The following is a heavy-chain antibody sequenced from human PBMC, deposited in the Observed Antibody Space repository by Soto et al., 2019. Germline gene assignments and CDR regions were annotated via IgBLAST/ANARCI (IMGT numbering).Heavy chain of an antibody. J-gene: IGHJ4*02. CDR2: LIPLFGTT. V-gene: IGHV1-69*06. Sequence: QVQLVQSGAEVKKPGSSVKVSCEASGGTFSGHAISWVRQAPGQGPEWMGGLIPLFGTTQHAQNFQDSLTITADKYTSTAYMERTSLRFKDTAIYYCAIGPSGGYGFDSRGQGALETVSS. CDR1: GGTFSGHA. CDR3: AIGPSGGYGFDS. D-gene: IGHD1-26*01.